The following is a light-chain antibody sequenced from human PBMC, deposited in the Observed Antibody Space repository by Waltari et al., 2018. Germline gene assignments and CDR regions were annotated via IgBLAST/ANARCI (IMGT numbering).Light chain of an antibody. CDR2: VNTDGSH. V-gene: IGLV4-69*01. J-gene: IGLJ3*02. CDR1: SGHSNNV. Sequence: QLVLTQSPSASASQGASVKLACTLSSGHSNNVIAWLQQRPEKGPRYLLKVNTDGSHNRGDDVPERFSGSSSGAERYLTISSLQSEDEADYFCQTGGHGTWVFGGGTKLTVL. CDR3: QTGGHGTWV.